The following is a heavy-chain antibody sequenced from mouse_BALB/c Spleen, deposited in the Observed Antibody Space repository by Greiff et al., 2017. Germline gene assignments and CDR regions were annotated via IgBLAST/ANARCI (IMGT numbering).Heavy chain of an antibody. Sequence: EVQLQQSGPELVKPGASVRIPCKASGYTFTDYNMDWVKQSHGKSLEWIGDINPNNGGTIYNQKFKGKATLTVDKSSSTAYMELRSLTSEDTAVYYCARVTTVPLAYWGQGTLVTVSA. CDR2: INPNNGGT. V-gene: IGHV1-18*01. D-gene: IGHD1-1*01. J-gene: IGHJ3*01. CDR1: GYTFTDYN. CDR3: ARVTTVPLAY.